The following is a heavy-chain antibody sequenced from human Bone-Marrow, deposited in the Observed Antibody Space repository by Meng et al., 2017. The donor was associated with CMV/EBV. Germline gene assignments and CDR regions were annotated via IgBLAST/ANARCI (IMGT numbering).Heavy chain of an antibody. CDR2: IIPIFGTA. Sequence: HLGQSGAELKRPGATVKVSCKASGYTFTSYGISWVRQAPGQGLEWMGGIIPIFGTANYAQKFQGRVTITADESTSTAYMELSSLRSEDTAVYYCARGEGLLGDWFDPWGQGTLVTVSS. D-gene: IGHD2-8*02. CDR3: ARGEGLLGDWFDP. CDR1: GYTFTSYG. J-gene: IGHJ5*02. V-gene: IGHV1-69*13.